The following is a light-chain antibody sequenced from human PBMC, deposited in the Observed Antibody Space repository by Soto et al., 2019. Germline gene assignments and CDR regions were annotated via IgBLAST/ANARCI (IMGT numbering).Light chain of an antibody. CDR1: SGHSSYI. J-gene: IGLJ3*02. Sequence: QLVLTQSSSASASLGSSVKLTCTLSSGHSSYIIAWHQQQPGKAPRYLMKREGSGSYNKGSEVPDRFSGSSSGADRYLTISNLQFEDEADYYCETWDFNTRVFGGGTKVTVL. CDR2: REGSGSY. CDR3: ETWDFNTRV. V-gene: IGLV4-60*02.